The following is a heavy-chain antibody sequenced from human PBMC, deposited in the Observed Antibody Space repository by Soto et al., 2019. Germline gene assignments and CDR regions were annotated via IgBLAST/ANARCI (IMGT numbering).Heavy chain of an antibody. CDR1: GFTFSSYS. CDR2: ISSSSYI. V-gene: IGHV3-21*01. Sequence: PGGSLRLSCAASGFTFSSYSMNWVRQAPGKGLEWVSSISSSSYIYYADSVKGRFTISRDNAKNSLYLQMNSLRAEDTAVYYCARGIAYCGGDCYRYFDYWGQGTLVTVSS. CDR3: ARGIAYCGGDCYRYFDY. J-gene: IGHJ4*02. D-gene: IGHD2-21*02.